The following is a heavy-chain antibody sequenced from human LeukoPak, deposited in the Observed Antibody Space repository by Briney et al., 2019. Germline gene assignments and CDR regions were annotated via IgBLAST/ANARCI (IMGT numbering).Heavy chain of an antibody. V-gene: IGHV3-23*01. D-gene: IGHD3-10*01. J-gene: IGHJ4*02. Sequence: GGSLRLSCAVSGFNFGSYSMTWVRQAPGKGLEWVSVISADSATTFYADSVKGRFTISRDNAKNTVFLQMSSLRAEDTALYYCARKSASGNYPLDYWGQGTLVTVSS. CDR2: ISADSATT. CDR3: ARKSASGNYPLDY. CDR1: GFNFGSYS.